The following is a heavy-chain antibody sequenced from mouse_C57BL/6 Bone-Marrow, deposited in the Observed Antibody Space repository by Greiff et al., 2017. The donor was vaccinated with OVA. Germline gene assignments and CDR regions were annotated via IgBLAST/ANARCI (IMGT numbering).Heavy chain of an antibody. CDR2: IYPRDGST. CDR1: GYTFTDHT. D-gene: IGHD1-1*01. Sequence: VQLQESDAELVKPGASVKISCKVSGYTFTDHTIHWMKQRPEQGLEWIGYIYPRDGSTKYNEKFKGKATLTADKSSSTAYMQLNSLTSEDSAVYFCARDYGSIDYAMDYWGQGTSVTVSS. V-gene: IGHV1-78*01. J-gene: IGHJ4*01. CDR3: ARDYGSIDYAMDY.